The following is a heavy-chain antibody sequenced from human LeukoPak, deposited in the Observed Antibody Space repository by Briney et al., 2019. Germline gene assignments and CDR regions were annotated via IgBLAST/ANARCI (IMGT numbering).Heavy chain of an antibody. CDR2: INHSGST. V-gene: IGHV4-34*01. CDR1: GGSFSGYY. CDR3: ATLEPLYCSGGSCFYGIP. D-gene: IGHD2-15*01. Sequence: SETLSLTCAVYGGSFSGYYWSWIRQPPGKGLEWIGEINHSGSTNYNPSLKSRVTISVDTSKNQFSLKLSSVTAADTAVCYCATLEPLYCSGGSCFYGIPWGQGTLVTVSS. J-gene: IGHJ5*02.